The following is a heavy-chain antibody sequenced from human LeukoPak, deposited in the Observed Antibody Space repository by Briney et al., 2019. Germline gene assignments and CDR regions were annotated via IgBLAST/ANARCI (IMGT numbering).Heavy chain of an antibody. J-gene: IGHJ4*02. CDR3: AKDIGDTAMVTQGY. CDR2: IKSDGKT. D-gene: IGHD5-18*01. V-gene: IGHV3-74*01. Sequence: GGSLRLSCAASGFTFSSYWMHWVRQAPGKGLVWVSRIKSDGKTNYADSVKGRFTISRDNAKNTVSLQMNSLRAEDTGVYYCAKDIGDTAMVTQGYWGQGTLVTVSS. CDR1: GFTFSSYW.